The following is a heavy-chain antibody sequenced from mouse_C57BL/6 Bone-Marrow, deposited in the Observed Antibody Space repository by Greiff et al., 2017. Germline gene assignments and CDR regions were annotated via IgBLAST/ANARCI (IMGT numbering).Heavy chain of an antibody. D-gene: IGHD2-4*01. CDR2: IYPRSGNT. V-gene: IGHV1-81*01. Sequence: VQLQQSGAELARPGASVKLSCKASGYTFTSYGISWVKQRTGQGLEWIGEIYPRSGNTYYNEKFKGKATLTADKSSSTAYMELRSLTSEDSAVYFCARWGTYYDYDGRKWYFDVWGTGTTVTVSS. J-gene: IGHJ1*03. CDR3: ARWGTYYDYDGRKWYFDV. CDR1: GYTFTSYG.